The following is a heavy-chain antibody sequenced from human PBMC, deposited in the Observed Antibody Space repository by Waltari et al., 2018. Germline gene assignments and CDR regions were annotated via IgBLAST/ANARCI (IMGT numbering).Heavy chain of an antibody. CDR1: GGSISSGGYY. CDR2: IYYSGGT. V-gene: IGHV4-31*03. CDR3: ARGGDIVVVPAAGGMDV. D-gene: IGHD2-2*01. J-gene: IGHJ6*02. Sequence: QVQLQESGPGLVKPSQTLSLTCTVSGGSISSGGYYWSWIRQHPGKGLEWIGYIYYSGGTYYNPSLKSRVTISVDTSKNQLSLKLSSGTAADTAAYYCARGGDIVVVPAAGGMDVWGQGTTVTVSS.